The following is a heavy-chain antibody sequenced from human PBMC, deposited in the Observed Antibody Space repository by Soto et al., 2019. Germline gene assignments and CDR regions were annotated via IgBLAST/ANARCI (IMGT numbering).Heavy chain of an antibody. CDR3: AKDGSRDTIFGVVIANWYFDL. V-gene: IGHV3-30*18. D-gene: IGHD3-3*01. J-gene: IGHJ2*01. Sequence: GGSLRLSCAASGFTFSSYGMHWVRQAPGKGLEWVAVISYDGSNKYYADSVKGRFTISRDNSKNTLYLQMNSLRAEDTAVYYCAKDGSRDTIFGVVIANWYFDLWGRGTLVTVSS. CDR1: GFTFSSYG. CDR2: ISYDGSNK.